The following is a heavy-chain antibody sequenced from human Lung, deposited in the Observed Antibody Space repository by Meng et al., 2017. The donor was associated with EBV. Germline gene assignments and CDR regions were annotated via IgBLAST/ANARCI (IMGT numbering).Heavy chain of an antibody. CDR1: GFTFSSYG. CDR2: ISYDGSNK. Sequence: VQLVESGXGMIQPGXYLSLSVEASGFTFSSYGMHWVRQAPGKGLEWVAVISYDGSNKYYADSVKGRFTISRDNSKNALYLQMNSLRAEDTAVYYCAKPAAAIARAPIDYWGQGTLVTVSS. D-gene: IGHD2-2*01. V-gene: IGHV3-30*18. CDR3: AKPAAAIARAPIDY. J-gene: IGHJ4*02.